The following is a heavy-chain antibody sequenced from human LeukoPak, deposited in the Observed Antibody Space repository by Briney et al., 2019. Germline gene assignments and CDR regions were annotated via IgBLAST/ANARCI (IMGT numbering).Heavy chain of an antibody. J-gene: IGHJ5*02. Sequence: GGSLRLSCAASGFTFSSYAMTWVRQAPGKGLEWVSIISSGGGGSYYADSVKGRFTISRDNSKNTLYLQMNSLRAEDTAIYYCAKGGWTGWFDPWGPGTLVTVSS. CDR2: ISSGGGGS. CDR3: AKGGWTGWFDP. V-gene: IGHV3-23*01. D-gene: IGHD6-19*01. CDR1: GFTFSSYA.